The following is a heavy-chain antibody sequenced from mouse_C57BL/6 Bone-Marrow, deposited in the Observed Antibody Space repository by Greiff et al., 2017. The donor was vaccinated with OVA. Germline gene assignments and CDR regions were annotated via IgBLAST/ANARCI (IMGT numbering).Heavy chain of an antibody. Sequence: QVQLQQPGTELVKPGASVKLSCKASGYTFTSYWMHWVKQRPGQGLEWIGNINPSNGGTNYNGKFKGKATLTVDKSSSTAYMQLSSLTSEDSAVYACARGDCYAVAMDYWGQGTSVTVSS. CDR1: GYTFTSYW. D-gene: IGHD1-1*01. J-gene: IGHJ4*01. CDR2: INPSNGGT. CDR3: ARGDCYAVAMDY. V-gene: IGHV1-53*01.